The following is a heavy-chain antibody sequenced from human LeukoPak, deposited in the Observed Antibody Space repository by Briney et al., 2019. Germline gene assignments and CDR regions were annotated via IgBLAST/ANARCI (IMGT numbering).Heavy chain of an antibody. D-gene: IGHD2-15*01. CDR2: INPNSGGT. CDR3: ARDAYCSGGSCYPDY. V-gene: IGHV1-2*02. J-gene: IGHJ4*02. CDR1: GYTFTGYY. Sequence: ASVKVSCKASGYTFTGYYMHWVRQAPGQGLEWMGWINPNSGGTNYAQKFQGRVTMTRDTSISTAYMELSRLRSDDTAVYYCARDAYCSGGSCYPDYWGQGTLVTVSS.